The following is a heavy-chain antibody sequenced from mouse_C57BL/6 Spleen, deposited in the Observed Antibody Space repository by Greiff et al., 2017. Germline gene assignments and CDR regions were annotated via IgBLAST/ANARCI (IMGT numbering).Heavy chain of an antibody. D-gene: IGHD3-1*01. CDR2: ISYDGSN. V-gene: IGHV3-6*01. CDR3: ARDSGDYFDY. J-gene: IGHJ2*01. Sequence: DVQLQESGPGLVKPSQSLSLTCSVTGYSITSGYYWNWIRQFPGNKLEWMGYISYDGSNNYNPSLKNRISITRDTSKNQFFLKLKSVTTEDTATYYCARDSGDYFDYWGQGTTLTVSS. CDR1: GYSITSGYY.